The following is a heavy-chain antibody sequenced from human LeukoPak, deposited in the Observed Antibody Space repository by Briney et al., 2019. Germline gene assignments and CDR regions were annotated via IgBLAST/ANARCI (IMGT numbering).Heavy chain of an antibody. D-gene: IGHD3-22*01. Sequence: SETLSLTCTVSGGSISSSSYYWGWIRQPPGKGLEWIGYIYHSGSTYYNPSLKSRVTISVDRSKNQFSLKLSSVTAADTAVYYCARGWGYYDSSGYYDYWGQGTLVTVSS. V-gene: IGHV4-30-2*01. CDR1: GGSISSSSYY. CDR3: ARGWGYYDSSGYYDY. J-gene: IGHJ4*02. CDR2: IYHSGST.